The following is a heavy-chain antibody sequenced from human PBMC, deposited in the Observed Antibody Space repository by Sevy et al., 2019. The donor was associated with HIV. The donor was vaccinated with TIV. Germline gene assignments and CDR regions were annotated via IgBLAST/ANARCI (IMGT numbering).Heavy chain of an antibody. V-gene: IGHV3-49*03. D-gene: IGHD3-3*01. Sequence: GGSLRLSCTASGFTFGDYAMSWLHQAPGKGLEWVGFIKSKTYGGTTEYAASVKGRFTISRDDSKSIAYLQMNSLKTEDTALYYCSRVQGTISPYNYFGMDVWGQGTTVTVSS. CDR1: GFTFGDYA. CDR3: SRVQGTISPYNYFGMDV. J-gene: IGHJ6*02. CDR2: IKSKTYGGTT.